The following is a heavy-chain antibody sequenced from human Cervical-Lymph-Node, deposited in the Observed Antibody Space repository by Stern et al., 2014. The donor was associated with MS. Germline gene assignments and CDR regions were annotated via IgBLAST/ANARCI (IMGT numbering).Heavy chain of an antibody. CDR1: GLTFSTSV. CDR2: VWNDGSKE. CDR3: ATSTASDAFDI. J-gene: IGHJ3*02. V-gene: IGHV3-33*01. Sequence: VQMVESGGGVVQPGRSLRLSCVASGLTFSTSVMHWVRQAPGKGLEWVAVVWNDGSKEHFPDAVKGRFSTSRDTAKNTLHLQMSSLRAEDTAVYFCATSTASDAFDIWGQGTLVTVSS. D-gene: IGHD2/OR15-2a*01.